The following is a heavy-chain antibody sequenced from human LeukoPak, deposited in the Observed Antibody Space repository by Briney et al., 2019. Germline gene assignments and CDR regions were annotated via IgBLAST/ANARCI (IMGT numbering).Heavy chain of an antibody. D-gene: IGHD3-16*01. CDR3: ARVGHTSLGFDY. CDR1: GFTVSSSY. Sequence: GGSLRLSCAASGFTVSSSYMSWVRQAPGKGLEWVSLIYSGGDTYYTDSVKGRFTISRGNSKNTLFLQMNNLRAEDTAVYYCARVGHTSLGFDYWAREPWSPSPQ. CDR2: IYSGGDT. J-gene: IGHJ4*02. V-gene: IGHV3-53*01.